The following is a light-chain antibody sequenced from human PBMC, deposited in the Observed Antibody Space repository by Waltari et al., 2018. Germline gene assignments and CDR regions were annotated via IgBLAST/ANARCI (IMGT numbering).Light chain of an antibody. CDR2: RAS. J-gene: IGKJ3*01. CDR1: QGIGNN. Sequence: DIQMTQSPSSLSASVGDTVTITCQASQGIGNNLNWYQQKPGKAPKLLIYRASSLQSGIPSRFSGSGSGTDFTLTISSLKPEDFATYYCQQADSYPFTFGPGTKLDIK. V-gene: IGKV1-16*01. CDR3: QQADSYPFT.